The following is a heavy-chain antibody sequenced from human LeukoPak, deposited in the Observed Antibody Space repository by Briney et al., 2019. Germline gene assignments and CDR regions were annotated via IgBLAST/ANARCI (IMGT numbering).Heavy chain of an antibody. V-gene: IGHV3-53*01. J-gene: IGHJ4*02. Sequence: GGSLRLSCAASGFTVSSNYMNWVRQTPGKGLEWVSVIYSGGTTYYPDSVKGRFTISRDNSKNPLYLQMNSLRAEDTAVYYCARDNNYWGQGTLVTVSS. CDR2: IYSGGTT. CDR3: ARDNNY. CDR1: GFTVSSNY.